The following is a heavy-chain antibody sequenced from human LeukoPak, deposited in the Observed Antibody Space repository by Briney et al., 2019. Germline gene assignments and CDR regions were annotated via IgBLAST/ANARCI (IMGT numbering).Heavy chain of an antibody. J-gene: IGHJ3*02. CDR1: GGSISSYY. CDR3: ARVVLGAFDI. CDR2: IYYSGST. V-gene: IGHV4-59*01. Sequence: PSETLSLTCTVSGGSISSYYWSWIRQPPGKGLEWIGYIYYSGSTNYNPSLKSRVTISVDTSKNQFSLKLSSVTAADTAVHYCARVVLGAFDIWGQGTMVTVSS. D-gene: IGHD3-16*01.